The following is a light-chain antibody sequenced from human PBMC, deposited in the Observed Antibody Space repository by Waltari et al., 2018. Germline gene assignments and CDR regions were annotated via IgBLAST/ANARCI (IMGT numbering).Light chain of an antibody. CDR1: QRVSSIY. CDR2: GAS. CDR3: QQYGSSPKT. Sequence: EIVLTQSPGNLSLSPGERATLSCRASQRVSSIYLAWYQQKPGQAPRLLIYGASSRATGIPDRFSGSGSGTDFTLTISRLEPEDFAVYYCQQYGSSPKTFGQGTKVEIK. J-gene: IGKJ1*01. V-gene: IGKV3-20*01.